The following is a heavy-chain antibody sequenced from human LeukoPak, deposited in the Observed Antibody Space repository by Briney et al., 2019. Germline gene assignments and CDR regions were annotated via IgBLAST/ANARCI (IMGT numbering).Heavy chain of an antibody. CDR1: GFTLSDYE. CDR2: ISSSGTTI. J-gene: IGHJ4*02. V-gene: IGHV3-48*03. Sequence: GGSLRLSCAASGFTLSDYEINWVRQAPGKGLEWVSYISSSGTTIYYADSAKGRFTISRDNPKNSLYLQMNSVRAEDTAVYYGARRFAYWGQGTVVSVSS. CDR3: ARRFAY.